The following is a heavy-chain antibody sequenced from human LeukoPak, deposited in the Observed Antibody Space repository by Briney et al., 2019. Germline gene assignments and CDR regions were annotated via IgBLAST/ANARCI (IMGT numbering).Heavy chain of an antibody. J-gene: IGHJ3*02. V-gene: IGHV3-30*18. CDR1: GFTFSSYG. CDR2: ISYDGSNK. CDR3: AKFRETQYDAFDI. D-gene: IGHD5-24*01. Sequence: RPGGSLRLSCAASGFTFSSYGMHWVRQAPGKGLEWVAVISYDGSNKYYADSVKGRFTISRDNSKNTLYLQMNSLRAEDTAVYYCAKFRETQYDAFDIWGQGTMVTVSS.